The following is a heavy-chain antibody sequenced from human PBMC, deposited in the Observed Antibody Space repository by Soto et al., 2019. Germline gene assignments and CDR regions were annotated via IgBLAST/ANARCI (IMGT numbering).Heavy chain of an antibody. V-gene: IGHV3-33*01. D-gene: IGHD2-15*01. CDR3: ARDAGDIVVVVAATQDYFDY. Sequence: QVQLVESGGGVVQPGRSLRLSCAASGFTFSSYGMHWVRQAPGKGLEWVAVIWYDGSNKYYADSVKGRFTISRDNSKNTLYLQMNSLRAEDTAVYYCARDAGDIVVVVAATQDYFDYWGQGTLVTVSS. J-gene: IGHJ4*02. CDR2: IWYDGSNK. CDR1: GFTFSSYG.